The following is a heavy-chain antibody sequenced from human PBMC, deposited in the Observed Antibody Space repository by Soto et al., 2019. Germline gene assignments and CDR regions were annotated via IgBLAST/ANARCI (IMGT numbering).Heavy chain of an antibody. CDR3: ARSGSGSYYPFDY. Sequence: KASETLSLTCAVYGGSFSGYYWSWIRQPPGKGLEWIGEINHSGSTNYNPSLKSRVTISVDTSKNQFSLKLSSVTAADTAVYYCARSGSGSYYPFDYWGQGTLVTVSS. CDR1: GGSFSGYY. V-gene: IGHV4-34*01. CDR2: INHSGST. D-gene: IGHD3-10*01. J-gene: IGHJ4*02.